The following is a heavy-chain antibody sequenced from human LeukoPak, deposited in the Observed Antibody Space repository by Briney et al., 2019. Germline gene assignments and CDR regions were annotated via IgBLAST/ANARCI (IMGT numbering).Heavy chain of an antibody. CDR1: GFTFSSYS. CDR2: ISSSSSTI. J-gene: IGHJ4*02. D-gene: IGHD3-3*01. CDR3: ARDLSTYYDFWSGYSL. Sequence: GGSLRLSCAASGFTFSSYSMNWVRQAPGKGLEWVSYISSSSSTIYYADSVKGRFTISRDNAKSSLYLQMNSLRAEDTAVYYCARDLSTYYDFWSGYSLWGQGTLVTVSS. V-gene: IGHV3-48*01.